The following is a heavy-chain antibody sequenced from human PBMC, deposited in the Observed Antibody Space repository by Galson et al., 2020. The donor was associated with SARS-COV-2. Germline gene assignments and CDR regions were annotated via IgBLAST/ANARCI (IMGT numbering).Heavy chain of an antibody. J-gene: IGHJ4*02. V-gene: IGHV3-15*01. D-gene: IGHD1-7*01. CDR3: TTDHNWNYWSVY. CDR1: GFTFSNAW. CDR2: IKSKTDGGTT. Sequence: GESLKISCAASGFTFSNAWMSWVRQAPGKGLEWVGRIKSKTDGGTTDYAAPVKGRFTISRDDSKNTLYLQMNSLKTEDTAVYYCTTDHNWNYWSVYWGQGTLVTVSS.